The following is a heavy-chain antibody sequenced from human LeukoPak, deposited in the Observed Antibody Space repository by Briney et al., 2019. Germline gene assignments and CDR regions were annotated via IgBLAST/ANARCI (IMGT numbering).Heavy chain of an antibody. J-gene: IGHJ3*02. CDR3: ARDGGSSGYHDALDI. D-gene: IGHD3-22*01. CDR1: GFTFSTYG. V-gene: IGHV3-30*03. CDR2: ISYDGSNK. Sequence: GGSLRLSCAASGFTFSTYGMHWVRQAPGKGLEWVAVISYDGSNKYYADSVKGRFTISRDNSKNTLYLQMNSLRDEDTAVYYCARDGGSSGYHDALDIWGQGTMVTVSA.